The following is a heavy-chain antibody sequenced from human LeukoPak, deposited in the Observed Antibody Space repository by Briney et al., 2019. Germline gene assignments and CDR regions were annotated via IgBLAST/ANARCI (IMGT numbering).Heavy chain of an antibody. J-gene: IGHJ4*02. CDR1: GFTFSSYA. CDR3: ARGILAAAGSLDY. CDR2: ISYDGSNK. Sequence: GRSLRLSCAASGFTFSSYAMHWVRQAPGKGLEWVAVISYDGSNKYYADSVKGRFTISRDNSKNTLYLQMNSLRAEDTAMYYCARGILAAAGSLDYWGQGTLVTVSS. V-gene: IGHV3-30*04. D-gene: IGHD6-13*01.